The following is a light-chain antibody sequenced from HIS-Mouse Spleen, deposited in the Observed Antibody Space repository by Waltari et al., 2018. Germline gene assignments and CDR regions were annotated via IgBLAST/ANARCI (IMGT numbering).Light chain of an antibody. J-gene: IGLJ3*02. V-gene: IGLV1-44*01. CDR2: SNN. CDR1: SSNIGSNT. CDR3: AAWDDSLNGWV. Sequence: QSVLTQPPSASGTPGQRVTISCSGSSSNIGSNTVNWYQQLPGTAPKLPTYSNNQRPSGVPDRFSGSMSGTSASLAISGLQSEDEADYYCAAWDDSLNGWVFGGGTKLTVL.